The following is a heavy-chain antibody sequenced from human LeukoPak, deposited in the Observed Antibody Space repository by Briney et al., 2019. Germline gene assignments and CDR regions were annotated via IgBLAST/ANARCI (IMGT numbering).Heavy chain of an antibody. V-gene: IGHV3-20*04. J-gene: IGHJ5*02. CDR2: ITWSGGST. Sequence: PGGSLRLSCAASGFTFYDYGMNWVRQAPGKGLEWVSGITWSGGSTGYTDSVKGRFTISRDNAKNSLYLQMNSLRAEDTALYYCARDLLRFGELWENWFDPWGQGTLVTVSS. D-gene: IGHD3-10*01. CDR1: GFTFYDYG. CDR3: ARDLLRFGELWENWFDP.